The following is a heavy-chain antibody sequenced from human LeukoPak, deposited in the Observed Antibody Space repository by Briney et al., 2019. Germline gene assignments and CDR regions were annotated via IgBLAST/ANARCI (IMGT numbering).Heavy chain of an antibody. Sequence: GGSLRLSCAASGFTFSSYAMSWVRQAPGKGLEWVSGISGSGDNTYYADSVKGRFTISRDSSKNTLYLQMNSLRAEDTAVYYCAKDPRAIAAAVIDYWGQGTLVTVSS. CDR3: AKDPRAIAAAVIDY. J-gene: IGHJ4*02. CDR1: GFTFSSYA. CDR2: ISGSGDNT. V-gene: IGHV3-23*01. D-gene: IGHD6-13*01.